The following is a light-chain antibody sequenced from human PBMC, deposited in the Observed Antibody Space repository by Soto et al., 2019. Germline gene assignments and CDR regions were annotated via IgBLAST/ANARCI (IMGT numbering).Light chain of an antibody. V-gene: IGKV3-20*01. CDR1: QSVSSY. CDR2: GAS. Sequence: IVLTQSPATLSLSPGERATLSCTASQSVSSYLAWYQQKPGQAPRLLIYGASSRATGIPDRFSDSGSGTDFTLTISRLEPEDFAVYYCQQYGSSPFGFGPGTKVDIK. J-gene: IGKJ3*01. CDR3: QQYGSSPFG.